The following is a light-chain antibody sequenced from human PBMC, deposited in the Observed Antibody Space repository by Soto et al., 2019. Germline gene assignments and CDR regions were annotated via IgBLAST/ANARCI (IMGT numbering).Light chain of an antibody. J-gene: IGKJ5*01. CDR3: QQYNNWPIT. V-gene: IGKV3-20*01. Sequence: EIVLTQSPGTLSLSPGERATLSCRASQSVSSNYLAWYQQKPGQAPRLLIYAASSRATGIPDRFSGSGSGTDFTLTISRLEPEDFAVYYCQQYNNWPITFGQGTRLEIK. CDR1: QSVSSNY. CDR2: AAS.